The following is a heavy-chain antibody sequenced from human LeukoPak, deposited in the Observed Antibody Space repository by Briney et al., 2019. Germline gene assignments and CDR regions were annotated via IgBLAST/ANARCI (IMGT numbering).Heavy chain of an antibody. CDR3: ARGTSSVYSSGNY. Sequence: GGSLRLSCAASGFTFSNYAMTWVRQAPGKGLEWVSGIRGTDGTTYYADSVKGRFTISRDNSKNTLYVQMNSLRAEDTAVYYCARGTSSVYSSGNYWGQGTLVTVSS. CDR2: IRGTDGTT. CDR1: GFTFSNYA. D-gene: IGHD6-19*01. V-gene: IGHV3-23*01. J-gene: IGHJ4*02.